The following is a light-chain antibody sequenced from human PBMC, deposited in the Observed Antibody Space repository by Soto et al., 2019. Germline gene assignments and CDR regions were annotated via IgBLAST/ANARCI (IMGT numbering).Light chain of an antibody. CDR2: GAS. V-gene: IGKV3-15*01. J-gene: IGKJ2*01. CDR3: QSYNNWPPYT. Sequence: ERVVTQSPATLSLSPGERVTLSCRASQSVVGYLAWYQHNPGQAPRLLIYGASIRVTGIPSRFSGSGSGTAVTITISSLQSEDFEVYYCQSYNNWPPYTVGQGTKLEIK. CDR1: QSVVGY.